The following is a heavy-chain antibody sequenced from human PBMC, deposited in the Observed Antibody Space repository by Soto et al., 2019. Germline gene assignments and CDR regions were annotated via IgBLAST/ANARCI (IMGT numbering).Heavy chain of an antibody. J-gene: IGHJ4*02. CDR2: IIPILGIA. CDR3: SREMGVASPFDY. V-gene: IGHV1-69*08. D-gene: IGHD2-21*01. CDR1: GGTFSSYT. Sequence: QVQLVQSGAEVKKPGSSVKVSCKASGGTFSSYTISWVRQAPGQGLEWMGRIIPILGIANYAQKFQGRVPITADKSTSPAYMELSSLRPEDTAVYYCSREMGVASPFDYWGQGTLVTVSS.